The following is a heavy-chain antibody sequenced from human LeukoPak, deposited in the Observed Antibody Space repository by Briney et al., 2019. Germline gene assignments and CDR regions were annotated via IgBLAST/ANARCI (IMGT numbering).Heavy chain of an antibody. CDR3: ARGDRGTAAGNNWFNP. CDR2: ISYDGSNK. CDR1: GFTFSSYA. D-gene: IGHD6-13*01. Sequence: GRSLRLSCAASGFTFSSYAMHWVRQAPGKGLEWVAVISYDGSNKYYADSVKGRFTISRDNSKNTLYLQMNSLRVEDTAVYYCARGDRGTAAGNNWFNPWGQGTLVTVSS. V-gene: IGHV3-30*04. J-gene: IGHJ5*02.